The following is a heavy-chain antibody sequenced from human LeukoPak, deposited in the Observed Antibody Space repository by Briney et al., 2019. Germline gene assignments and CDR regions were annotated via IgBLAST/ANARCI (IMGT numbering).Heavy chain of an antibody. CDR2: IYPGDSDT. D-gene: IGHD1-26*01. Sequence: EESLKISCKGSGYTFTDYWIAWVRQMPGQGLEWMGIIYPGDSDTRYSPSFQGQVTISADKSTTTAYLQWSSLKASDTAMYFCARLADTTSWGQGTLVTVSS. CDR1: GYTFTDYW. J-gene: IGHJ5*02. V-gene: IGHV5-51*01. CDR3: ARLADTTS.